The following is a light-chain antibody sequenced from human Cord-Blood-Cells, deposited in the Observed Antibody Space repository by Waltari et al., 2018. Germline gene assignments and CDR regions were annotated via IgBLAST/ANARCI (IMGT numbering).Light chain of an antibody. V-gene: IGLV2-14*01. CDR3: SSYTSSSTFV. J-gene: IGLJ1*01. CDR1: SSDVGGYNY. Sequence: QSALTQPASVSGSPGPSITISCTGTSSDVGGYNYVPWYQQHPGKAPKLMIHDVSKRPSWVSNRFSGSKSGNTASLTISGLQAEDEADYYCSSYTSSSTFVFGTGTKVTVL. CDR2: DVS.